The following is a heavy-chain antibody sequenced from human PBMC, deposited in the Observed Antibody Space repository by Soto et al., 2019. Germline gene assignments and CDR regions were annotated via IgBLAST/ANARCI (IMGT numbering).Heavy chain of an antibody. Sequence: EVQLVESGGGLVQPGGSLRLSCAASGVTVSSNYMSWVRQAPGKGLEWVSVIYSGGSTYYADSVKGRFTISRDNSKNSLYLQRNSLRAEDTGVYYWARHGHNYGGVYFDYWGQGTLVTVSS. CDR2: IYSGGST. V-gene: IGHV3-66*04. D-gene: IGHD5-18*01. CDR1: GVTVSSNY. J-gene: IGHJ4*02. CDR3: ARHGHNYGGVYFDY.